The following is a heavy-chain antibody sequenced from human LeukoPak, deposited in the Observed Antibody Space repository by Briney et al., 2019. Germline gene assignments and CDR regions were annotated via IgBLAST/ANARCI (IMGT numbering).Heavy chain of an antibody. D-gene: IGHD6-19*01. V-gene: IGHV4-34*01. Sequence: SETLSLTCAVYVGSFSGYYWSWIRQPPGKGLEWIGEINHSGSTNYNPSLKSRVTISVDTSKNQFSLKLSSVTAADTAVYYCASLSSGWYGDFDYWGQGTLVTVSS. CDR2: INHSGST. CDR1: VGSFSGYY. J-gene: IGHJ4*02. CDR3: ASLSSGWYGDFDY.